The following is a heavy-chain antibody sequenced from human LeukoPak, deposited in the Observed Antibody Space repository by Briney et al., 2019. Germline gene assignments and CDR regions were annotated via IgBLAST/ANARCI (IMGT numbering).Heavy chain of an antibody. CDR3: ARVPSSSSNQY. Sequence: ASVKVSCKASGGTFSSYTISWVRQAPGQGLEWMGRIIPSLGIANYAQKFQGRVTITADKSTSTAYMELSSLRSEDTAVYYCARVPSSSSNQYWGQGTLVTVSS. D-gene: IGHD6-6*01. V-gene: IGHV1-69*02. CDR2: IIPSLGIA. J-gene: IGHJ4*02. CDR1: GGTFSSYT.